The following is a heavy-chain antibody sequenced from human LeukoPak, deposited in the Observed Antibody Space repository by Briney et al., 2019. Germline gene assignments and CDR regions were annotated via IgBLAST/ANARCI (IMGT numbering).Heavy chain of an antibody. CDR1: GYTFTSYG. D-gene: IGHD3-10*01. V-gene: IGHV5-51*01. CDR3: ARYVYYGSEFFDY. J-gene: IGHJ4*02. CDR2: IYPGDSDT. Sequence: AASVKVSCKASGYTFTSYGISWVRQAPGQGLEWMGIIYPGDSDTRYSPSFQGQVTISADKSISTAYLQWGSLKASDTAMYYCARYVYYGSEFFDYWGQGTLVTVSS.